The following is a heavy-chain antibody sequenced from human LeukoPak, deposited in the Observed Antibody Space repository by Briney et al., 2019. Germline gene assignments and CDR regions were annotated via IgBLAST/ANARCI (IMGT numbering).Heavy chain of an antibody. CDR2: IYSSGTT. V-gene: IGHV4-39*01. D-gene: IGHD4-23*01. J-gene: IGHJ4*02. Sequence: TSETLSLTCTVSGDSISSSSYYWGWIRQSPGRGGAWIGTIYSSGTTYYNPSLKSRVTISVDTSKTQFSLRVSSVTAADTAVYYCARHSYGGNKDFDFWGQGTLVTVSS. CDR1: GDSISSSSYY. CDR3: ARHSYGGNKDFDF.